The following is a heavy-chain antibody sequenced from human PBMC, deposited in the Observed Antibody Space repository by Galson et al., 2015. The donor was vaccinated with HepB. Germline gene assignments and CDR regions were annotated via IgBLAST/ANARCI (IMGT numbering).Heavy chain of an antibody. J-gene: IGHJ1*01. CDR1: GYTFTNYA. D-gene: IGHD6-19*01. V-gene: IGHV1-18*01. CDR3: ARDRDSSGWYNSAIQH. Sequence: SVKVSCKASGYTFTNYAISWVRQAPGQGLEWMGWISAYNGNTNYEQKLQGRVTVTTDTSTSTAYMELRSLRSDDTAVDYCARDRDSSGWYNSAIQHWGQGTLVTVSS. CDR2: ISAYNGNT.